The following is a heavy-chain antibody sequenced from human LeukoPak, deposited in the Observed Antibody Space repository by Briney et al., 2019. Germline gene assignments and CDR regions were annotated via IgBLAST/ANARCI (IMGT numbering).Heavy chain of an antibody. CDR1: GFTFSSYE. D-gene: IGHD3-22*01. CDR2: ISSSGSTI. V-gene: IGHV3-48*03. J-gene: IGHJ4*02. Sequence: GGSLRLSCAASGFTFSSYEMNWVRQAPGKGLEWVSYISSSGSTIYYADSVKGRFTISRDNAKNSLYLQMNSLRAEDTAVYYCARGHHAPVPHSSGYYGIDYWGQGTLVTVSS. CDR3: ARGHHAPVPHSSGYYGIDY.